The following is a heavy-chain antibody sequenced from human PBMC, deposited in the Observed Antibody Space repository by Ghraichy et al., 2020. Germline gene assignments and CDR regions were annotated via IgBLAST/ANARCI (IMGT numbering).Heavy chain of an antibody. CDR3: ARGGGYSYGPTDY. V-gene: IGHV3-74*01. CDR1: GFTFSNYW. CDR2: INSDGRST. Sequence: GESLNISCAASGFTFSNYWMHWVRQAPGKGLVWVSRINSDGRSTSYADSVKGRFTISRDNARNTLYLQMNSLRAEDTAVYNCARGGGYSYGPTDYWGQGTLVTVSS. D-gene: IGHD5-18*01. J-gene: IGHJ4*02.